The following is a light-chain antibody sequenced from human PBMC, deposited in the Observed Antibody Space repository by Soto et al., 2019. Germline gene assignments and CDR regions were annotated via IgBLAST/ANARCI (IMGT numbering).Light chain of an antibody. CDR3: CSYAGSSTLV. J-gene: IGLJ3*02. CDR1: SSDVGSYNL. CDR2: EVS. Sequence: QSALTQPASVSGSPGQSITISCTGTSSDVGSYNLVSWYQQHPGKAPKLMIYEVSKRPSGVSNRLSGYKSGNTASLTISGLQAEDEADYYCCSYAGSSTLVFGGGTKLTV. V-gene: IGLV2-23*02.